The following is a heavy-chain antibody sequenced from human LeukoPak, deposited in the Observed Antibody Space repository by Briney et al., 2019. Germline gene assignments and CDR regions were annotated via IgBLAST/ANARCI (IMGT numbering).Heavy chain of an antibody. Sequence: GESLKISWKGSGYSFSSYWIGWVRQIPGKGLEWMGIIYPGDSDTRYSPSFQGQVTISADKSISTAYLQWSSLKASDTAMYSCARHSFYAFDIWGQGTMVTVSS. CDR3: ARHSFYAFDI. V-gene: IGHV5-51*01. CDR2: IYPGDSDT. J-gene: IGHJ3*02. CDR1: GYSFSSYW.